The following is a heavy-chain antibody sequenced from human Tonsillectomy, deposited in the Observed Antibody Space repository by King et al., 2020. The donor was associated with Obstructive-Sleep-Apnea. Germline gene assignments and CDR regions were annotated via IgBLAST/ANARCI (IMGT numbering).Heavy chain of an antibody. D-gene: IGHD2-2*01. CDR3: AKDQGEVVHPRAMDY. J-gene: IGHJ4*02. CDR2: ISYHGSNK. CDR1: GFTFSTYG. Sequence: VQLVESGGGVVQPGRSLRLSCAASGFTFSTYGMHWVRQAPGKGLEWGAVISYHGSNKYYADPVKGRFTISRDNSKNTLYLQMNSLRADDTAVYYCAKDQGEVVHPRAMDYWGQGTLVTVSS. V-gene: IGHV3-30*18.